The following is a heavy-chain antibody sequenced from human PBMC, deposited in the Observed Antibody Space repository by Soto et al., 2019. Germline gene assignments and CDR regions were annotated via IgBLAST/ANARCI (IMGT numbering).Heavy chain of an antibody. J-gene: IGHJ4*02. CDR3: AMGLTSSGGICYAGTIDF. V-gene: IGHV1-18*01. CDR2: ITPNNGDT. CDR1: GYSFSTYG. D-gene: IGHD2-15*01. Sequence: QVQLQQSGAEVKKPGASLKVSCKASGYSFSTYGISWVRQAPGQGVKWMGWITPNNGDTNYAQRLQGRVTMTPDTPTNTRYLGLGSLSSGATVVYFLAMGLTSSGGICYAGTIDFWSQGTLVT.